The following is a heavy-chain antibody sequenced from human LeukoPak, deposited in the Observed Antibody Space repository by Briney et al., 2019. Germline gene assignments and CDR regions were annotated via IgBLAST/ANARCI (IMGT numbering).Heavy chain of an antibody. CDR3: ERGRPPSGY. Sequence: SETLSLTCAVYGGSFSGYYWSWIRQPPGKGLEWIGEINHSGSTNYNPSLKSRVTISVDTSKNQFSLKLRSVTAPDTAVYYCERGRPPSGYWGQGTPVTVSS. J-gene: IGHJ4*02. CDR1: GGSFSGYY. CDR2: INHSGST. V-gene: IGHV4-34*01.